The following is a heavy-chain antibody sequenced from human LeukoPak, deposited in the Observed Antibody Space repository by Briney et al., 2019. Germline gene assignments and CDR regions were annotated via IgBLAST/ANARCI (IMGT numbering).Heavy chain of an antibody. CDR2: IYTSGST. V-gene: IGHV4-61*02. J-gene: IGHJ4*02. Sequence: PSQTLSLTCTVSGGSISSGSYYWSWIRQPAGKGLEWIGRIYTSGSTNYNPSLKSRVTISVDTSKNQFSLKLSSVTAADTAVYYCARKDWPNFDYWGQGTLVTVSS. D-gene: IGHD3/OR15-3a*01. CDR3: ARKDWPNFDY. CDR1: GGSISSGSYY.